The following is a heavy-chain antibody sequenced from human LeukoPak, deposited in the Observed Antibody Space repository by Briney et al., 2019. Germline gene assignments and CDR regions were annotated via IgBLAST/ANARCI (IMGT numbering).Heavy chain of an antibody. J-gene: IGHJ6*02. V-gene: IGHV4-31*03. CDR1: GGFISSSGYY. CDR2: IYYSGST. Sequence: SETLSLTCTVSGGFISSSGYYWSWIRQHPGKGLEWIGYIYYSGSTYYNPSLKSRVTISVDTSKNQFSLKLSSVTAADTAVYYCARGYYYGSLYGMDVWGQGTTVTVSS. CDR3: ARGYYYGSLYGMDV. D-gene: IGHD3-10*01.